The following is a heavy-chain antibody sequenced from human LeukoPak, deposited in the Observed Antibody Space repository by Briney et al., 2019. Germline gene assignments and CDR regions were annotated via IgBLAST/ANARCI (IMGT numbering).Heavy chain of an antibody. Sequence: GESLKICCKGSGYSFTNYWITWVRQMPGKGLELLGIINPGDSDTRYSPSFQGQVTISADKSISTANLQWSSLKASDTAMYYCARRIGSGWYDYWGQGTLVTVSS. CDR3: ARRIGSGWYDY. CDR2: INPGDSDT. J-gene: IGHJ4*02. D-gene: IGHD6-19*01. CDR1: GYSFTNYW. V-gene: IGHV5-51*01.